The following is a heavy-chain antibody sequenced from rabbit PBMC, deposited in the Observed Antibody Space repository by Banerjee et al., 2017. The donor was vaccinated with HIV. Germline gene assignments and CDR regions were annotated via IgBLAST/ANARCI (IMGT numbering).Heavy chain of an antibody. CDR1: GFSFSSHY. J-gene: IGHJ4*01. CDR3: ARTSSYADYGYFYL. D-gene: IGHD6-1*01. CDR2: IYASSGSGGRT. V-gene: IGHV1S45*01. Sequence: QEQLEESGGDLVKPEGSLTLTCTASGFSFSSHYMCWVRQAPGKGLEWIACIYASSGSGGRTYYASWAKGRFTISKTSSTTVTLQMTSLTAADTATYFCARTSSYADYGYFYLWGPGTLVTVS.